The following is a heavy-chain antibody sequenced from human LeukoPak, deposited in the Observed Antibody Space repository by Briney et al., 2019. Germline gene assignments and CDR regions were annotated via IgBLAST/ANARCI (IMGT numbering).Heavy chain of an antibody. D-gene: IGHD2-8*01. V-gene: IGHV6-1*01. CDR3: AKYEGGWFDP. J-gene: IGHJ5*02. Sequence: SQTLSLTCAISGDSVSSNSATWNWIRRSPSRGLEWLGRTYYRSKWYNEYAVSAKSRITINPDTSKNQFSLQLNSVTPEDTAVYYCAKYEGGWFDPWGQGTLVTVSS. CDR1: GDSVSSNSAT. CDR2: TYYRSKWYN.